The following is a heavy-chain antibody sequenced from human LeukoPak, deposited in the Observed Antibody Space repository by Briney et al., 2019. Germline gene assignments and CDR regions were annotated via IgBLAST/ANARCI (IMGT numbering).Heavy chain of an antibody. V-gene: IGHV3-30*18. Sequence: GSLRLSCAASGFTFSSYGMHWVHQAPGKGLEWVAVISYDGSNKYYADSVKGRFTISRDNSKNTLYLQMNSLRAEDTAVYYCAKDWGGSGWSCFGYWGQGTLVTVSS. D-gene: IGHD6-19*01. J-gene: IGHJ4*02. CDR2: ISYDGSNK. CDR3: AKDWGGSGWSCFGY. CDR1: GFTFSSYG.